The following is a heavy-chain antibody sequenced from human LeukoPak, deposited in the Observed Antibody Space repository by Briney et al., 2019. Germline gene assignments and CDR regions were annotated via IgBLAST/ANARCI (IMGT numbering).Heavy chain of an antibody. D-gene: IGHD6-6*01. CDR3: AGSSSLRAFDI. Sequence: GGSLRLSCVGSGFTFSSYSMNWVRQAPGKGLEWLSYIRGTSDTKYYADSVKGRFTISRDNSKNTLYLQMNGLRAEDTAVYYCAGSSSLRAFDIWGQGTMVTVSS. CDR1: GFTFSSYS. J-gene: IGHJ3*02. V-gene: IGHV3-48*01. CDR2: IRGTSDTK.